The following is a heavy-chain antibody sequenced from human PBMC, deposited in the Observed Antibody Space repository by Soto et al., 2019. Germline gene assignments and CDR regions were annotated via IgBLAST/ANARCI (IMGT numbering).Heavy chain of an antibody. CDR1: GFTFSTFA. CDR2: ISHDGRIE. Sequence: GGSLRLSCAASGFTFSTFALHWVRQAPGEGLEWVALISHDGRIEKYADSVKGRFTISRDNSKNTLHMQMDSLRAEDTAVYYCAKGKKRSITYAPFDAWGQGTLVTVSS. J-gene: IGHJ5*02. CDR3: AKGKKRSITYAPFDA. V-gene: IGHV3-30-3*01. D-gene: IGHD2-2*01.